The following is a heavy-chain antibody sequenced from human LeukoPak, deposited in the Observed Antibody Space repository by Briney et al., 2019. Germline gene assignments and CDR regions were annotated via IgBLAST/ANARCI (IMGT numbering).Heavy chain of an antibody. J-gene: IGHJ4*02. D-gene: IGHD6-6*01. V-gene: IGHV4-59*08. Sequence: PSETLSLTCTVSSGSISSYYWSWIRQPPGKGLEWIGYIYYSGSTNYNPSLKSRVTISVDTSKKQFSLKLSSVTAADTAVYYCARGYSSSSGRPDYWGPGTQVTVSS. CDR2: IYYSGST. CDR1: SGSISSYY. CDR3: ARGYSSSSGRPDY.